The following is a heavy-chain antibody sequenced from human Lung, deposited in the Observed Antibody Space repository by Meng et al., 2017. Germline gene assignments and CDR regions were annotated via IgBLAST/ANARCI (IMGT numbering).Heavy chain of an antibody. CDR2: LSAHDGDR. CDR1: DYTFTGYG. J-gene: IGHJ4*02. CDR3: ARGTPGRSYSDF. V-gene: IGHV1-18*04. Sequence: QVHPVQSGAEVKKPGASVKVSCKSSDYTFTGYGVSWVRQAPGQGLEWMAWLSAHDGDRSHAPRFQGRVTVTADRLTATSFMELRNLRYDDTAVYYCARGTPGRSYSDFWGQGTLVTVSS. D-gene: IGHD3-10*01.